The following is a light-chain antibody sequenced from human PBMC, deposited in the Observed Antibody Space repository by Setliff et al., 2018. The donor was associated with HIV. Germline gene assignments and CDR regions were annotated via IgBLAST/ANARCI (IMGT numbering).Light chain of an antibody. V-gene: IGLV2-14*02. CDR2: EVN. Sequence: QSVLTQPASVSGSPGQSIAIPCTGTSSDVGAFDLVSWFQQHPGKAPRLMIYEVNKRPSGVSDRFSASKSGNTASLTISGLLSEDEADYYCCSFTKTTTYVFGTGTKVTVL. J-gene: IGLJ1*01. CDR1: SSDVGAFDL. CDR3: CSFTKTTTYV.